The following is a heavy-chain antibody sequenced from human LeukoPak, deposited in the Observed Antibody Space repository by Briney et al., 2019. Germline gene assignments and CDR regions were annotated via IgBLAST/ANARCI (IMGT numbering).Heavy chain of an antibody. CDR3: ARERYFDLQFDY. Sequence: PGGSLRLSCAASGFTFSSYAMHWVRQAPGKGLEWVAVISYDGSNKYCADSVKGRFTISRDNSKNTLYLQMNSLRAEDTAVYYCARERYFDLQFDYWGQGTLVTVSS. J-gene: IGHJ4*02. CDR2: ISYDGSNK. CDR1: GFTFSSYA. D-gene: IGHD3-9*01. V-gene: IGHV3-30*04.